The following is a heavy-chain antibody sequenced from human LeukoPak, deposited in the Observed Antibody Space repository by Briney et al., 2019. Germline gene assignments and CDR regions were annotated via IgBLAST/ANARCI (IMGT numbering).Heavy chain of an antibody. CDR2: ISSSSSYI. Sequence: GGSLRLSCAGSGFTLSSYSMDWVRQAPGKGLEWVSSISSSSSYIYYADSVKGRFTISRDNAKNSLYLQMNSLRAEDTAVYYCARDYNLGGVIYNWGQGTLVTVSS. D-gene: IGHD3-10*01. J-gene: IGHJ4*02. V-gene: IGHV3-21*03. CDR3: ARDYNLGGVIYN. CDR1: GFTLSSYS.